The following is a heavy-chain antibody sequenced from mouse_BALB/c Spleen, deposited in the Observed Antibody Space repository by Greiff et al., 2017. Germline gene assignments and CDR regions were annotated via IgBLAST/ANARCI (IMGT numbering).Heavy chain of an antibody. Sequence: LQQPGSELVRPGASVKLSCKASGYTFTSYWMHWVKQRHGQGLEWIGNIYPGSGSTNYDEKFKSKGTLTVDTSSSTAYMHLSSLTSEDSAVYYCTTDYYGSGDYAMDYWGQGTSVTVSS. CDR2: IYPGSGST. J-gene: IGHJ4*01. D-gene: IGHD1-1*01. CDR3: TTDYYGSGDYAMDY. V-gene: IGHV1S22*01. CDR1: GYTFTSYW.